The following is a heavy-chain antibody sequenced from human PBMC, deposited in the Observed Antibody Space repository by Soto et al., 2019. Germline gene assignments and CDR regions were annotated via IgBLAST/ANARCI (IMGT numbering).Heavy chain of an antibody. D-gene: IGHD3-22*01. CDR1: GGLFSSYA. V-gene: IGHV1-69*01. J-gene: IGHJ4*02. Sequence: GXSVKVSCKDAGGLFSSYAISWVRQAPGQGLEWMGGIIPVFGTTYYAQKFQDRVTITADESTNTAYMELSSLRSEDTAMYYCARGGSGYAWFNEFWGQGSLVTVSS. CDR2: IIPVFGTT. CDR3: ARGGSGYAWFNEF.